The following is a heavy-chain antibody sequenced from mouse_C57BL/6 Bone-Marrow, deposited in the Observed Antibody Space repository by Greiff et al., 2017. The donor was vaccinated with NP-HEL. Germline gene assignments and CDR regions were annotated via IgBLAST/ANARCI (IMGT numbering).Heavy chain of an antibody. CDR3: TSGITTVVADY. J-gene: IGHJ2*01. CDR1: GYTFTSYW. CDR2: IYPGNSDT. V-gene: IGHV1-5*01. Sequence: EVQLQQSGTVLARPGASVKMSCKTSGYTFTSYWMHWVKQRLGQGLEWIGAIYPGNSDTSYNQKFKGKAKLTAVTSASTAYMELSSLTNEDSAVYYCTSGITTVVADYWGQGTTLTVSS. D-gene: IGHD1-1*01.